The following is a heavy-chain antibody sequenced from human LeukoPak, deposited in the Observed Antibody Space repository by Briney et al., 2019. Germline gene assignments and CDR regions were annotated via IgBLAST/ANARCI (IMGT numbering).Heavy chain of an antibody. V-gene: IGHV4-34*01. J-gene: IGHJ4*01. D-gene: IGHD6-19*01. CDR2: INHSGST. CDR1: GGSFSGYY. Sequence: PSETLSLTCAAYGGSFSGYYWSWIRQPPGKGLEWIGEINHSGSTNYNPSLKSRVTISVDTSKNQFSLKLRSVTAADTAVYYCARTGGWYAFDYWGHGTLVTVSS. CDR3: ARTGGWYAFDY.